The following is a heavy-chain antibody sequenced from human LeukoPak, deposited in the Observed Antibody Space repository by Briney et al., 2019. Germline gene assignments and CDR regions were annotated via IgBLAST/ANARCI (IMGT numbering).Heavy chain of an antibody. V-gene: IGHV4-34*01. CDR2: INHSGST. CDR1: GGSFSGYY. Sequence: PSETLSLTCAVYGGSFSGYYWSWIRQPPGKGLERIGEINHSGSTNYNPSLKSRVTISVDTSKNQFSLKLSSVTAADTAVYYCARGGGYSGYVRIAAAGNWFDPWGQGTLVTVSS. CDR3: ARGGGYSGYVRIAAAGNWFDP. J-gene: IGHJ5*02. D-gene: IGHD5-12*01.